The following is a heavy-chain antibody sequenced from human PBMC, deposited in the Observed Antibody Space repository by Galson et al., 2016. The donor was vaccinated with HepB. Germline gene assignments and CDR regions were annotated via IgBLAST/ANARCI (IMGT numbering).Heavy chain of an antibody. CDR2: IKSKIYGGTT. V-gene: IGHV3-15*01. D-gene: IGHD1-26*01. J-gene: IGHJ3*01. CDR1: GFTFSNAW. Sequence: SLRLSCAASGFTFSNAWMTWVRQAPGKGLEWVGRIKSKIYGGTTDYAAPVKGRFTISRDDSKNTLYLQMSSLKTEDAAVYYCATEGRWEFVNDAFDVWSQGTMVTVSS. CDR3: ATEGRWEFVNDAFDV.